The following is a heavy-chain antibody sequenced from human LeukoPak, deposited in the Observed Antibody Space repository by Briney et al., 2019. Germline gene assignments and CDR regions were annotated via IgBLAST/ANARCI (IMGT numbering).Heavy chain of an antibody. Sequence: SETLSLTCTVSGGSISSHYRSWIRQPPGKGLEWIGYIYYSGSTNYNPSLKSRVTISVDTSKNQFSLKLSSVTAADTAVYYCARVNYGDYGLDYWGQGTLVTASS. V-gene: IGHV4-59*11. CDR3: ARVNYGDYGLDY. CDR2: IYYSGST. J-gene: IGHJ4*02. CDR1: GGSISSHY. D-gene: IGHD4-17*01.